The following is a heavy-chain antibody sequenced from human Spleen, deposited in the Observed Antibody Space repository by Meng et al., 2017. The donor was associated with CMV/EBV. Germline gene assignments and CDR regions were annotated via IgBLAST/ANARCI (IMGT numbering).Heavy chain of an antibody. CDR3: ATGTGKTDFDY. D-gene: IGHD3-10*01. CDR2: VKANAEGGTI. J-gene: IGHJ4*02. Sequence: EVQLLESGGGLVQPGGSLRLSCTASGFTFSSSAMNWVRQAPGKGLEWVGRVKANAEGGTIDYAALVEGRFTISRDDSRTTLFLHMNSLKTEDTAVYYCATGTGKTDFDYWGQGTLVTVSS. CDR1: GFTFSSSA. V-gene: IGHV3-15*01.